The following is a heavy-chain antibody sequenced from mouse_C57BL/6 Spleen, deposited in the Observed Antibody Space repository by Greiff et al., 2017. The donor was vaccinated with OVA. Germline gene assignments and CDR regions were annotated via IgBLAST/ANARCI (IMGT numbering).Heavy chain of an antibody. V-gene: IGHV1-81*01. J-gene: IGHJ1*03. CDR2: IYPRSGNT. CDR3: ARGGSTTVVDWYFDV. CDR1: GEKVTSYG. Sequence: QVQLQQYGEERERKGEGGKRGGKEGGEKVTSYGISGGKQRTGQGLEWSGEIYPRSGNTYYNEKFKGKATLTADKSSSTAYMELRSLTSEDSAVYFCARGGSTTVVDWYFDVWGTGTTVTVSS. D-gene: IGHD1-1*01.